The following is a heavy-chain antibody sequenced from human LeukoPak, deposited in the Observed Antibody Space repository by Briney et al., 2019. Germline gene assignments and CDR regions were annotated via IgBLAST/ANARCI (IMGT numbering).Heavy chain of an antibody. CDR2: IKSKTDGGTT. CDR3: ARVVGRTRVYSYGQFDY. D-gene: IGHD5-18*01. Sequence: PGGSLRLSCAASGFTFSNAWMSWVRQAPGKGLEWVGRIKSKTDGGTTDYAAPVKGRFTISRDDSKNTLYLQMNSLRAEDTAVYYCARVVGRTRVYSYGQFDYWGQGTLVTVSS. J-gene: IGHJ4*02. CDR1: GFTFSNAW. V-gene: IGHV3-15*01.